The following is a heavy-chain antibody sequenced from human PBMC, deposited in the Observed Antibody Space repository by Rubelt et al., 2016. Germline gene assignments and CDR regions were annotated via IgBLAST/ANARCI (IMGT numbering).Heavy chain of an antibody. J-gene: IGHJ4*02. V-gene: IGHV1-24*01. CDR1: GYTLTELS. CDR3: ATDISSGWYYFDY. D-gene: IGHD6-19*01. Sequence: QVQLVQSGAEVKKPGASVKVSCKVSGYTLTELSMHWVRQAPGKGLEWMGGFNPEDGETIYAQTFQGRVTMTEDTSTETAYMELGSLRSEDTAVYYCATDISSGWYYFDYWGQGTLVTVSS. CDR2: FNPEDGET.